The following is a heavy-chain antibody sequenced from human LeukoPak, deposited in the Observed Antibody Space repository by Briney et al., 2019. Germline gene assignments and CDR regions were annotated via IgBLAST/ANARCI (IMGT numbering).Heavy chain of an antibody. CDR2: IYYSGST. D-gene: IGHD5-18*01. CDR3: ATSYGPTLFDY. CDR1: GGSIRSYY. V-gene: IGHV4-59*08. J-gene: IGHJ4*02. Sequence: SETLSLTCTVSGGSIRSYYWSWMRQPPGKGLEWIGYIYYSGSTKYNPSLKSRATISVDTSKNQFSLKLSSVTAADTAVYYCATSYGPTLFDYWGQGTLVTVSS.